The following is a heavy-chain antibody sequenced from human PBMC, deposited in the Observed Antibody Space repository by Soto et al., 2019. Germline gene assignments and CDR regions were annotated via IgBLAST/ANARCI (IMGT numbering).Heavy chain of an antibody. D-gene: IGHD6-19*01. CDR3: AGMPYTSGLRFDP. Sequence: SETLSLTCNMSGDSYSISTYSWSWVRQPPGKALQWIGFIYQSGVTSYNPSLASRVSISLDRSNNQCSLKLKSVTAADTAVYFCAGMPYTSGLRFDPWGPGTLVTVS. CDR1: GDSYSISTYS. CDR2: IYQSGVT. J-gene: IGHJ5*02. V-gene: IGHV4-30-2*01.